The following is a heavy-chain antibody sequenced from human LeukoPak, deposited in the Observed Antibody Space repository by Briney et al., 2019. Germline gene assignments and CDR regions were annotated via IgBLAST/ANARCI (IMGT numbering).Heavy chain of an antibody. Sequence: GGSLRLSCAASGFTVSSNYMSWDRQAPGKGLEWVSVIYSGGSTYYADSVKGRFTISRDNSKNTLYLQMNSPRAEDTAVYYCASRRKSFYGMDVWGQGTTVTVSS. V-gene: IGHV3-53*01. D-gene: IGHD1-26*01. CDR2: IYSGGST. CDR1: GFTVSSNY. J-gene: IGHJ6*02. CDR3: ASRRKSFYGMDV.